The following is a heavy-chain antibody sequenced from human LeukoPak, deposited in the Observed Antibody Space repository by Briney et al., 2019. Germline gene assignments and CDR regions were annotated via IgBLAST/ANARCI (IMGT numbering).Heavy chain of an antibody. CDR1: GGSFSSYY. J-gene: IGHJ4*02. D-gene: IGHD3-3*01. V-gene: IGHV4-4*09. CDR3: ASERYDFWSFDY. Sequence: PSETLSLTCTVSGGSFSSYYWSWIRQPPGKGLEWIGYIYTTGTTSYNPSLKSRVTISIDTSKNQFSLQLNSVTAADTAVYYCASERYDFWSFDYWGQGTLVTFSS. CDR2: IYTTGTT.